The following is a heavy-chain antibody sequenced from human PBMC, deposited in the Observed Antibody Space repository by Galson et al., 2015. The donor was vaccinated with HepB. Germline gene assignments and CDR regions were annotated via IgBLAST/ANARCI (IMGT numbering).Heavy chain of an antibody. CDR2: IKQDGSEK. D-gene: IGHD5-12*01. V-gene: IGHV3-7*01. CDR1: GFTISSYW. Sequence: SLRLSCAASGFTISSYWMSWVRQAPGKGLEWVANIKQDGSEKYYVDSVKGRFTISRDNAKNSLYLQMNSLRAEDTAVYYCARVRFGWLRFGGGDYYLDYWGQGTLVTVSS. CDR3: ARVRFGWLRFGGGDYYLDY. J-gene: IGHJ4*02.